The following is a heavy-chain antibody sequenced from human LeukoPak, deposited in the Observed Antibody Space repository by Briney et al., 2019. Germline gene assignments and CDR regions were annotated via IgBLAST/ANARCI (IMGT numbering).Heavy chain of an antibody. CDR3: ARGSGHYYYHGMDV. J-gene: IGHJ6*02. Sequence: SETLSLTCTVSGGSISSYYWSWIRQPPGKGLEWIGYIYYSGSTNYNPSLKSRVTISVDTSKNQFSLKLSSVTAADTAVYYCARGSGHYYYHGMDVWGQGTTVTVSS. V-gene: IGHV4-59*01. CDR2: IYYSGST. CDR1: GGSISSYY.